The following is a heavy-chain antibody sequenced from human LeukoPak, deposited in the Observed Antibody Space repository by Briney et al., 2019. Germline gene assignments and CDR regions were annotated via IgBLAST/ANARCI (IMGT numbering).Heavy chain of an antibody. V-gene: IGHV3-53*01. J-gene: IGHJ4*02. CDR2: IYSRGGT. CDR1: GFTVSSNF. Sequence: GGSLRLSCAASGFTVSSNFMSWVRQAPGKGLECVSVIYSRGGTYYADSVKGRFTISRDASKNTLFLQMNSLRADDTAAYYCARKTDSSVSGDYWGQGTLVTVSS. CDR3: ARKTDSSVSGDY. D-gene: IGHD3-22*01.